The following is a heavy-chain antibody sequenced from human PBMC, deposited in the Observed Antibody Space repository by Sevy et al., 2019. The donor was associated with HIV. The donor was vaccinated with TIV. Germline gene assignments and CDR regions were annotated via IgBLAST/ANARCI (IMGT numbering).Heavy chain of an antibody. CDR1: GYTFSSYG. Sequence: ASVKVSCKASGYTFSSYGISWVRQAPGQGLEWMGWISDYNGNTNYAHKFQGRVTMSTETSTRTAYMELRSLRSDDTAVYLCAGEGYYYRSGTYRPPNYYGMDVWGQGTAVTVSS. CDR3: AGEGYYYRSGTYRPPNYYGMDV. J-gene: IGHJ6*02. D-gene: IGHD3-10*01. V-gene: IGHV1-18*01. CDR2: ISDYNGNT.